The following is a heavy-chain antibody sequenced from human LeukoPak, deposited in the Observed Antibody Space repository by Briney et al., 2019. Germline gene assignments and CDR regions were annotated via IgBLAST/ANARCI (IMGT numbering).Heavy chain of an antibody. CDR3: ALPYCSNGVCYISYFDS. Sequence: PPDTLSLTCALYGGSFSGYYWSWIRQPPGKGLEWIGEINHSGSTNYNPSLRSRVTILLDPSKNQLSLKLSSVAAADTAVYYCALPYCSNGVCYISYFDSWGQGTLVTVSS. V-gene: IGHV4-34*01. CDR2: INHSGST. D-gene: IGHD2-8*01. J-gene: IGHJ4*02. CDR1: GGSFSGYY.